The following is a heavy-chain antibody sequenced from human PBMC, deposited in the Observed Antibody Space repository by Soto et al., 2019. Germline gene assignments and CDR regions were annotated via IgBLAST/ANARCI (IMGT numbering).Heavy chain of an antibody. CDR2: IYYSGST. CDR1: GGSISSYY. V-gene: IGHV4-59*08. CDR3: ARRWGYAFDI. Sequence: QVQLQESGPGLVKPSETLSLTCTVSGGSISSYYWSWIRQPPGKGLEWIGYIYYSGSTNYNPSLESRVTISVDTSKNQVSLKLSSVTAADTAVYYCARRWGYAFDIWGQGTMVTVSS. J-gene: IGHJ3*02. D-gene: IGHD1-26*01.